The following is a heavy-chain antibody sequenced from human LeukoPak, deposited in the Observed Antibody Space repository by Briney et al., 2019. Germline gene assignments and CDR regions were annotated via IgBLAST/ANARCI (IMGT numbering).Heavy chain of an antibody. Sequence: ASVKVSCKASGGTFSSYAISWVRQAPGQGLEWMGGIIPIFGTANYAQKFQGRVTITTDESTSTAYMELSSLRSEDTAVYYCARGILGVVVPATPSEAYYMDVWGKGTTVTVSS. CDR1: GGTFSSYA. J-gene: IGHJ6*03. CDR2: IIPIFGTA. V-gene: IGHV1-69*05. CDR3: ARGILGVVVPATPSEAYYMDV. D-gene: IGHD2-2*01.